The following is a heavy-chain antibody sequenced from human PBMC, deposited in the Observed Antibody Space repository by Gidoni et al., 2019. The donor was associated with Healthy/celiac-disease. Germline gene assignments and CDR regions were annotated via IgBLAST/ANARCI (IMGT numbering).Heavy chain of an antibody. CDR1: GFSLSTSGMC. V-gene: IGHV2-70*01. J-gene: IGHJ6*02. D-gene: IGHD1-20*01. Sequence: QVTLRESGPALVKPTQTLTLTCTFSGFSLSTSGMCVSWIRQPPVKALEWLALIDWDDDKYYSTSLKTRLTISKDTSKNQVVLTMTNMDPVDTATYYCALQRYNWTDYYYYGMDVWGQGTTVTVSS. CDR3: ALQRYNWTDYYYYGMDV. CDR2: IDWDDDK.